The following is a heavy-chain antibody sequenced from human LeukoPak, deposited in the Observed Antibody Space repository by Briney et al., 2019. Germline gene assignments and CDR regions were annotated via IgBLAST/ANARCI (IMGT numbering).Heavy chain of an antibody. V-gene: IGHV4-34*01. J-gene: IGHJ4*02. CDR1: GGSLSGYY. CDR2: INPTGST. D-gene: IGHD4-17*01. Sequence: PSETLSLTCAVDGGSLSGYYWSWIRQPPGKGLEWIGEINPTGSTNYNPSLKSRVAISADTSKSQFSLELSSVTAADTAVFYCERALSTVTTYFDSWGQGTLVTVSS. CDR3: ERALSTVTTYFDS.